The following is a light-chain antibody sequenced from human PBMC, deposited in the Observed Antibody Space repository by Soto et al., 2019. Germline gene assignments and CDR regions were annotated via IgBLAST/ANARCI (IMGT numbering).Light chain of an antibody. V-gene: IGKV3-11*01. Sequence: EIVLTQSPATLSLSPGERATLSCRASQSVSSYLAWYQQKPGQAPRLLIYDASNRATGIPARFSGSGSGTDFTLTISSLEHAEFAVYYCQQRSNWPPYTFGQGTKLEIK. CDR3: QQRSNWPPYT. J-gene: IGKJ2*01. CDR1: QSVSSY. CDR2: DAS.